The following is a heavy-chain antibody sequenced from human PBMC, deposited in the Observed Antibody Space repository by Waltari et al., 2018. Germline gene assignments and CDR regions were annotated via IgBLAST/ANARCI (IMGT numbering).Heavy chain of an antibody. Sequence: QVQLQESGPGLVKPSETLSLTCTVSGGYISSYYWSWIRQPPGKGLEWIGYIYYSGSTNYNPSLKSRVTISVDTSKNQFSLKLSSVTAADTAVYYCARTRKVGDYYYYYYMDVWGKGTTVTVSS. CDR2: IYYSGST. J-gene: IGHJ6*03. D-gene: IGHD2-21*02. CDR3: ARTRKVGDYYYYYYMDV. V-gene: IGHV4-59*01. CDR1: GGYISSYY.